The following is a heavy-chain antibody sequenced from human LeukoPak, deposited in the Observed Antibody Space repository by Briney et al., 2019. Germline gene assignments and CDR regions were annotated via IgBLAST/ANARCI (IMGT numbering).Heavy chain of an antibody. CDR3: ARDLCHGGSCFHFDS. CDR2: INPDSGAT. CDR1: GYTFTDYY. Sequence: GASVKVSFKTSGYTFTDYYVHWGRQAPGQGLEWLAWINPDSGATNFAQRFQGRVTMTRDTSVNTVHMEINRLRSDDTAVYYCARDLCHGGSCFHFDSWGQGTLVTVSS. D-gene: IGHD2-15*01. J-gene: IGHJ4*02. V-gene: IGHV1-2*02.